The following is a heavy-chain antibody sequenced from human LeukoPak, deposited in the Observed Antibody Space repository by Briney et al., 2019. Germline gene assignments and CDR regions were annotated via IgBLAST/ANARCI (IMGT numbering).Heavy chain of an antibody. D-gene: IGHD5-18*01. CDR3: ARDAGGYSYLYYYYYMDV. V-gene: IGHV1-8*01. Sequence: ASVKVSCKASGYTFTSYDINWVRQATGQGLEWMGWMNPNSGNTGYAQEFQGRVTMTRNTSISTAYMELSSLRSEDTAVYYCARDAGGYSYLYYYYYMDVWGKGTTVTVSS. CDR1: GYTFTSYD. J-gene: IGHJ6*03. CDR2: MNPNSGNT.